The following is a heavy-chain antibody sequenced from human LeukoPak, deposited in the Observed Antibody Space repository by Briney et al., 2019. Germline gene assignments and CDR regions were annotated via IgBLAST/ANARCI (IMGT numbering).Heavy chain of an antibody. Sequence: GGSLRLSCAASGFTFSSYEVNWVRQAPGKGRECVSYISSSGSTIYYAHSVKGRFTISRDNAKNSLYLQMNSLRAEDTAVYYCARDRGYDYVWGSYRTYYFDYWGQGTLVTVSS. CDR2: ISSSGSTI. CDR1: GFTFSSYE. J-gene: IGHJ4*02. V-gene: IGHV3-48*03. D-gene: IGHD3-16*02. CDR3: ARDRGYDYVWGSYRTYYFDY.